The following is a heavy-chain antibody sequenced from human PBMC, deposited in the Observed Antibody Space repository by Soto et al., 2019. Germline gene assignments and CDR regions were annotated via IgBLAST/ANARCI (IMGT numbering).Heavy chain of an antibody. Sequence: GGSLRLSCAASGFTFSTYTMNWVRQAPGEGLEWISSISSGSSYIYYAGSVKGQFTISRDNAKNSLFLQMNGLRADDTAVYYCARDILSGGAYPDSWGQGTKVTVSS. CDR2: ISSGSSYI. CDR3: ARDILSGGAYPDS. J-gene: IGHJ5*01. D-gene: IGHD3-10*01. V-gene: IGHV3-21*01. CDR1: GFTFSTYT.